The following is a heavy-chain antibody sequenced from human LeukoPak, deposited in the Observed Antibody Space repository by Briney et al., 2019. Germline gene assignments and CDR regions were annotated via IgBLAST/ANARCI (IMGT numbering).Heavy chain of an antibody. J-gene: IGHJ4*02. Sequence: SETLSLTCTVSGGSISSSSYYWGWIRQPPGKGLEWIGSIYYSGSTYYNPSLKSRVTISVDTSKNQFSLKLSSVTAADTAVYYCARRSLGYGGNSYLMDYWGQGTLVTVSS. CDR3: ARRSLGYGGNSYLMDY. V-gene: IGHV4-39*01. CDR2: IYYSGST. D-gene: IGHD4-23*01. CDR1: GGSISSSSYY.